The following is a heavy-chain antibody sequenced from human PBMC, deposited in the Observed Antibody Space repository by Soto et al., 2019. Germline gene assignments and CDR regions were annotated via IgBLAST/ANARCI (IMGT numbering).Heavy chain of an antibody. V-gene: IGHV4-30-2*01. Sequence: SETLSLTCGVSGGSISSGGHSWSWIRQPPGKGLEWIGYIYHSGSTYYNPSLKSRVTMSVVRSKNQFSLKLSSVTSADTAVYYCARYCSSTNCNYYYGIDVWGQGTTVTVSS. D-gene: IGHD2-2*01. CDR3: ARYCSSTNCNYYYGIDV. CDR1: GGSISSGGHS. CDR2: IYHSGST. J-gene: IGHJ6*02.